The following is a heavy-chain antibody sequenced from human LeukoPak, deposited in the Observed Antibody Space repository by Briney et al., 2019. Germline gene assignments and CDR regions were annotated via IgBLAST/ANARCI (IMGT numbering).Heavy chain of an antibody. D-gene: IGHD3-3*01. CDR2: ISYDGSNK. CDR3: ARDGNFWSGYSPGYYYYYMDV. Sequence: GGSLRLSCAASGFTFSSYAMHWVRQAPGKGLEWVAVISYDGSNKYYADSVKGRFTISRDNSKNTLYLQMNSLSAEDTAVYYCARDGNFWSGYSPGYYYYYMDVWGKGTTVTVSS. J-gene: IGHJ6*03. CDR1: GFTFSSYA. V-gene: IGHV3-30*01.